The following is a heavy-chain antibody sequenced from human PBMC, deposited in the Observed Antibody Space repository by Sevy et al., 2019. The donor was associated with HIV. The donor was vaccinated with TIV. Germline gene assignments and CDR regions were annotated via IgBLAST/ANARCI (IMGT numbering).Heavy chain of an antibody. V-gene: IGHV3-23*01. J-gene: IGHJ3*02. D-gene: IGHD2-8*02. Sequence: GGSLRLSCAASGFTFSSYAMSWVRQAPGKGLEWVSAISGSGGDTYYAHSVKGRFTISRDNSKNTLYLQMNSLRADDTAVYYSATDLVVLVGDAFDIWGQGTMVTVSS. CDR1: GFTFSSYA. CDR3: ATDLVVLVGDAFDI. CDR2: ISGSGGDT.